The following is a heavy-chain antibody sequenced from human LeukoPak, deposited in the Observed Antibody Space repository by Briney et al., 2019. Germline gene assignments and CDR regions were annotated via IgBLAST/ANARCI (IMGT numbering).Heavy chain of an antibody. V-gene: IGHV3-30*02. Sequence: GGSLRLSCAVSGFTFSNYAMIWVRQAPGKGLEWVAFIRYDGSNKYYADSVKGRLTISRDNSKNTLYLQMNSLRTEDTAVYYCAKGGDSSGYSYYYYYMDVWGKGTTVTVSS. D-gene: IGHD3-22*01. CDR3: AKGGDSSGYSYYYYYMDV. CDR2: IRYDGSNK. J-gene: IGHJ6*03. CDR1: GFTFSNYA.